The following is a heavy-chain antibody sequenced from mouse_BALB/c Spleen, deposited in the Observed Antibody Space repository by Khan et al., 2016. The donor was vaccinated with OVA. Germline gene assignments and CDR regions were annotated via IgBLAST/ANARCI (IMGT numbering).Heavy chain of an antibody. V-gene: IGHV3-2*02. CDR1: GYLITSDYA. CDR3: TLIILYYFRTNIEWYFFYY. D-gene: IGHD2-1*01. CDR2: IIYSGST. J-gene: IGHJ2*01. Sequence: EVRLLESGPGLVKPSQSLSLTCTVTGYLITSDYAWNWIRQFPGNKLEWMGYIIYSGSTAFNPSLKSWISITRDTSKNQVFLQLKSVTLKHTATYYGTLIILYYFRTNIEWYFFYYCGQGATLTVSS.